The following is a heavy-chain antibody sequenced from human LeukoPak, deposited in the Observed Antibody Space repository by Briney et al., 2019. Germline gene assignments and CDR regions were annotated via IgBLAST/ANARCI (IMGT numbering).Heavy chain of an antibody. CDR1: GYTFTTYA. D-gene: IGHD6-19*01. J-gene: IGHJ3*02. V-gene: IGHV1-3*01. CDR3: ARDRSWDTFNI. CDR2: INAGNGKT. Sequence: ASVKVSCKASGYTFTTYAMHWVRQAPGQRLEWMGWINAGNGKTKYSQKFQGRVTITRDTSASTAYMELSSLRSEDTAVYYCARDRSWDTFNIWGQGTMVTVSS.